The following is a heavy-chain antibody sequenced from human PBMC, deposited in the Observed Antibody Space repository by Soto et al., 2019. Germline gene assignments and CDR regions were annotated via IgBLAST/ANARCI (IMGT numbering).Heavy chain of an antibody. CDR1: GYIFTDYY. CDR2: INPKSCDT. CDR3: ASPYCTGNSCHNLFDS. J-gene: IGHJ5*01. V-gene: IGHV1-2*02. D-gene: IGHD2-8*02. Sequence: QVQLVQSGAEVKKPGASVKVSCKASGYIFTDYYLNWVRQAPGKGLEWLGWINPKSCDTDYAQNFQGRVTMTTDTYLTTAYIELSTRSSDDTAVYYCASPYCTGNSCHNLFDSWGPGTLVTVSS.